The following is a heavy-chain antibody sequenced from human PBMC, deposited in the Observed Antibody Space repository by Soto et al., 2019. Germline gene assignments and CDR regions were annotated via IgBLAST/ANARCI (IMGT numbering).Heavy chain of an antibody. D-gene: IGHD3-3*01. V-gene: IGHV4-39*01. Sequence: SETLSLTCAVSGGSFTSNNWWTWVRQPPGQGLEWIGSIYYSGTTYNKPSLKSRVTMSIDTSKNQFSLKLSSVTAADTAVYYCASDRLTKYGEGHLYYFDYWGQGALVTVSS. CDR3: ASDRLTKYGEGHLYYFDY. CDR1: GGSFTSNNW. J-gene: IGHJ4*02. CDR2: IYYSGTT.